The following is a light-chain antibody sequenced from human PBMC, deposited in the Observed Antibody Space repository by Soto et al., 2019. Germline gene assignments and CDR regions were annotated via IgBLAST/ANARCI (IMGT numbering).Light chain of an antibody. Sequence: SVFTQFPDTLSFSPGERTTLSCMASQSISRYLAWYQQKPGQGPRLLIYGASSRATGTPDRFSGSGSGTDFTLTINRLEHEDFALSYCQQHGSSPPTVSRGTKVDIK. J-gene: IGKJ1*01. CDR3: QQHGSSPPT. CDR1: QSISRY. V-gene: IGKV3-20*01. CDR2: GAS.